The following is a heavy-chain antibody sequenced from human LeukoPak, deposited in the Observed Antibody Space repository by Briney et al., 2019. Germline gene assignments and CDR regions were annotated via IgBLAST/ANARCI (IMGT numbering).Heavy chain of an antibody. J-gene: IGHJ4*02. CDR3: ARENFIQYYYGSGSYSQYPPDY. CDR1: GFTFSSYA. CDR2: ISYDGSNK. V-gene: IGHV3-30*03. Sequence: GGSLRLSCAASGFTFSSYAMSWVRQAPGKGLEWVAVISYDGSNKYYADSVKGRFTISRDNSKNTLNLQMNSLRAEDTAVYYCARENFIQYYYGSGSYSQYPPDYWGQGTLVTVSS. D-gene: IGHD3-10*01.